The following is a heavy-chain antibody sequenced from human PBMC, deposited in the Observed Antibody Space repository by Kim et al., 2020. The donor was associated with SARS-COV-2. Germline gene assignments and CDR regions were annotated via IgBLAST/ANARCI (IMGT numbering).Heavy chain of an antibody. CDR1: GFTFSSYA. V-gene: IGHV3-23*01. J-gene: IGHJ6*03. D-gene: IGHD4-4*01. CDR3: AKGGGPTVTLYYYYYMDV. CDR2: ISGSGGST. Sequence: GGSLRLSCAASGFTFSSYAMSWVRQAPGKGLEWVSAISGSGGSTYYADSVKGRFTISRDNSKNTLYLQMNSLRAEDTAVYYCAKGGGPTVTLYYYYYMDVWGKGTTVTVSS.